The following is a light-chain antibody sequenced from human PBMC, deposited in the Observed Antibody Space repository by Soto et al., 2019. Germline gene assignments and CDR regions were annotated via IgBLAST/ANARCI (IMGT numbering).Light chain of an antibody. Sequence: QSALTQPASVSGSPGQSITISCTGSSSDVGDYDYVSWYQQHPGKAPKLMIFEVTNRPSGVSNRFSGSKSGNRASLTISGLQAEDEADYYCSSYTSTSSPVVFGGGTKLTVL. CDR2: EVT. CDR3: SSYTSTSSPVV. J-gene: IGLJ2*01. V-gene: IGLV2-14*01. CDR1: SSDVGDYDY.